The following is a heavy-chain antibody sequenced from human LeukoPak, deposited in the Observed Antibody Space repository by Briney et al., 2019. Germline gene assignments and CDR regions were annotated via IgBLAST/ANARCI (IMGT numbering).Heavy chain of an antibody. CDR1: GFTFSSYS. Sequence: GGSLRLSCAASGFTFSSYSMNWVRQAQGKGLEWVSSISSSSSYIYYADSVKGRFTISRDNAKNSLYLQMNSLRAEDTAVYYCARDAVAGTLRYYYYMDVWGKGTTVTVSS. J-gene: IGHJ6*03. CDR3: ARDAVAGTLRYYYYMDV. V-gene: IGHV3-21*01. CDR2: ISSSSSYI. D-gene: IGHD6-19*01.